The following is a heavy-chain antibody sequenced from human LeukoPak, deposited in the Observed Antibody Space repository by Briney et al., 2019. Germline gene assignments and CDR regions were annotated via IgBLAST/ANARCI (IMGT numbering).Heavy chain of an antibody. CDR1: GGSLSGGFT. CDR2: IYHSGST. J-gene: IGHJ5*02. CDR3: ARGDYGGLGA. Sequence: KASETLSLTCAVSGGSLSGGFTWSWIRQPLGKGLEWLGFIYHSGSTYYNPSLKSRVTISIDPSKNQVSLNLTSVTAADTAMYFCARGDYGGLGAWGQGILVTVSS. V-gene: IGHV4-30-2*01. D-gene: IGHD4-23*01.